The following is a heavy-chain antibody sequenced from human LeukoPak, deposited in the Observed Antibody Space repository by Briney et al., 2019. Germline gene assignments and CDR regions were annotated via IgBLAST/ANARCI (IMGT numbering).Heavy chain of an antibody. V-gene: IGHV3-11*01. D-gene: IGHD5-24*01. CDR2: ISSSGSTI. CDR1: GFTLSDYY. J-gene: IGHJ4*02. CDR3: ARDLRWLQPFDY. Sequence: GGSQRLSCAASGFTLSDYYMSWIRQAPGKGLEWVSYISSSGSTIYYADSVKGRFTISRDNAKNSLYLQMNSLRAEDTAVYYCARDLRWLQPFDYWGQGSLVTVSS.